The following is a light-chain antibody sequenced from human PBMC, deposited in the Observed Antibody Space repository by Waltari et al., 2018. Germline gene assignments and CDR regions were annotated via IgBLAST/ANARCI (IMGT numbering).Light chain of an antibody. J-gene: IGKJ1*01. CDR1: QSIRSK. V-gene: IGKV3-15*01. CDR3: QQYDNWLGT. Sequence: EIVMTQSPATLSVFPGERATLSCRASQSIRSKLAWYQLKPGQAPRLLIYGASTRATGIPARFSGSGSGTQFTLTISSLQSEDFAVYFCQQYDNWLGTFGQGTKVEIK. CDR2: GAS.